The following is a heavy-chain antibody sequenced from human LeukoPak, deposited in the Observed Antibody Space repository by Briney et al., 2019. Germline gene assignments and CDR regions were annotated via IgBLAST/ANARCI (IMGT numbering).Heavy chain of an antibody. CDR3: ARARPYCSGGSCYDFDY. CDR2: INPNSGGT. V-gene: IGHV1-2*02. D-gene: IGHD2-15*01. CDR1: GYTFTGYY. J-gene: IGHJ4*02. Sequence: ASVKVSCKASGYTFTGYYMHWVRQAPGQGLEWMGWINPNSGGTNYAQKFQGRVTMTRDTSISTAYRELSRLRSDDTAVYYCARARPYCSGGSCYDFDYWGQGTLVTVSS.